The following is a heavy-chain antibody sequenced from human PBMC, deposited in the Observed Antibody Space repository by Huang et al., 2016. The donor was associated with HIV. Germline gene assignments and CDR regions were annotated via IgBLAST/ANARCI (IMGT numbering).Heavy chain of an antibody. CDR2: IGSDSRDT. CDR1: GYDFGSYG. CDR3: ARDPYYSNRWKRNDASFL. Sequence: QVQLVQSGGEVMQPGASVRVSCKASGYDFGSYGMSWVRQAPGEGREWLRWIGSDSRDTSSAQNFQGRVTMTTDTSTTTTYMELRSRRSDDTAMYYCARDPYYSNRWKRNDASFLWGQGTMITVSS. V-gene: IGHV1-18*01. J-gene: IGHJ3*01. D-gene: IGHD4-4*01.